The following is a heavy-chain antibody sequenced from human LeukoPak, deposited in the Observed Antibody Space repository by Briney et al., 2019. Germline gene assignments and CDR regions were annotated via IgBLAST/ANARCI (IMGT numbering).Heavy chain of an antibody. D-gene: IGHD1-26*01. CDR3: ARGGPKGYRVGYGYNWFDP. J-gene: IGHJ5*02. CDR1: GGSISSYY. V-gene: IGHV4-59*01. Sequence: SETLSLTCAVSGGSISSYYWSWIRQPPGKGLEWIGYIYYSGSTNYNPSLKSRVTISVDTSKNQFSLKLSSVTAADTAVYYCARGGPKGYRVGYGYNWFDPWGQGTLVTVSS. CDR2: IYYSGST.